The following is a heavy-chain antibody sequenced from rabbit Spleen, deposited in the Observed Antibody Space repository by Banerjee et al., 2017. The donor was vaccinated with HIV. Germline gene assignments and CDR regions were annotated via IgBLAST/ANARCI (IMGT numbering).Heavy chain of an antibody. Sequence: QEQLVESGGGLVQPEGSMTLTCKASGFFFSDRDVMCWVRQAPGKGLEWIACINTATSKPVYATWAKGRFTISTTSSTTVTLQMTSLTAADTATYFCARDLASVIGWNFNLWGPCTLVTVS. V-gene: IGHV1S45*01. CDR1: GFFFSDRDV. D-gene: IGHD1-1*01. J-gene: IGHJ4*01. CDR2: INTATSKP. CDR3: ARDLASVIGWNFNL.